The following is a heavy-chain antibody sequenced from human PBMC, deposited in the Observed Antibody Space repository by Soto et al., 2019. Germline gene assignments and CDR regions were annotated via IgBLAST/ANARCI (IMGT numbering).Heavy chain of an antibody. CDR3: ARVRDWFDP. CDR1: GGSFSAFY. J-gene: IGHJ5*02. CDR2: IDHSGYT. D-gene: IGHD3-3*01. Sequence: QVQLQQWGAGLLKPSETLSPTCAVYGGSFSAFYWHWIRQPPGKGLEWIGEIDHSGYTNYNPSLTSRVTISVDTSKNQFALRLTSVTAADTAVYYCARVRDWFDPWGQGTLVTVSS. V-gene: IGHV4-34*01.